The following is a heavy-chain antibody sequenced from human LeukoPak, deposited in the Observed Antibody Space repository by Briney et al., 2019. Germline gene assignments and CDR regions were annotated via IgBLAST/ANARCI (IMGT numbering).Heavy chain of an antibody. J-gene: IGHJ4*02. Sequence: GASVKVSCKTSEYTTYYIHWVRQAPGQGLEWMGLINPSKGGAWYAQNFQGRVTMTRDTSRDTSTTTVYMELNSLRSEDTAVYYCARAVIVGARGPSYWGQGTLVTVSS. CDR1: EYTTYY. D-gene: IGHD1-26*01. CDR2: INPSKGGA. V-gene: IGHV1-46*01. CDR3: ARAVIVGARGPSY.